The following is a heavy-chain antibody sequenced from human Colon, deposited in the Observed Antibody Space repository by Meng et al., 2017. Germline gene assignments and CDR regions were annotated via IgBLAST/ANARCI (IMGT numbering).Heavy chain of an antibody. J-gene: IGHJ4*02. Sequence: QVQLGASGAEVKKPGSSVKVSCKTSGGSFNTYGINWVRQAPKQGLEWMGGIIPMFPKTNYAQKFEGRLTITADESTSTAYMELSSLRSEDTAVYYCTRGLATIPHFDYWGQGTLVTVSS. D-gene: IGHD5-24*01. CDR2: IIPMFPKT. CDR3: TRGLATIPHFDY. CDR1: GGSFNTYG. V-gene: IGHV1-69*01.